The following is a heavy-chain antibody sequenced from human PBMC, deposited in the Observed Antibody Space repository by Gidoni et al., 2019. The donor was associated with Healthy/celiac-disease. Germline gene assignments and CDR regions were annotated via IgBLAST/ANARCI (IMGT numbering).Heavy chain of an antibody. CDR3: ARDRDGSGQGGMDV. D-gene: IGHD3-10*01. Sequence: EVQLVESGGGLVQPGGSLSLSCSASGFTFSSYSMNWVRQAPGKGLEWVSSISSSSSYIYYADSVKGRFTISRDNAKNSLYLQMNSLRAEDTAVYYCARDRDGSGQGGMDVWGQGTTVTVSS. V-gene: IGHV3-21*01. CDR2: ISSSSSYI. CDR1: GFTFSSYS. J-gene: IGHJ6*02.